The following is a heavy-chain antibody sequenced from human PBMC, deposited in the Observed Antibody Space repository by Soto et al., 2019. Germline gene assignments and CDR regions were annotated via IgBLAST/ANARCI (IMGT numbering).Heavy chain of an antibody. V-gene: IGHV2-5*02. D-gene: IGHD3-3*01. CDR1: GFSLTTSGVG. J-gene: IGHJ4*02. CDR3: AHRVLRTVFGLVTTTAIYFDF. CDR2: IYWDDDK. Sequence: QITLNESGPTVVRPTETLTLTCRFSGFSLTTSGVGVGWIRQSPGKAPEGLALIYWDDDKRYSASLKSRLTITKDNSKNQVVLTVSDLDPTDTATYYCAHRVLRTVFGLVTTTAIYFDFWGQGTPVAVSS.